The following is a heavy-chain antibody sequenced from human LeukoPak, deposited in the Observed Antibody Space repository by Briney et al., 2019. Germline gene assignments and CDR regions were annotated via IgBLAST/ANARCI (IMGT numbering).Heavy chain of an antibody. Sequence: SETLSLTCAVYGGSLSGYYWSWIRQPPEKGLEWIGEINHSGSTNYNPSLKSRVTISVDTSKNQFSLKLSSVTAADTAVYFCARDSHAYFDAFDIWGQGTMVTVSS. CDR1: GGSLSGYY. J-gene: IGHJ3*02. CDR2: INHSGST. CDR3: ARDSHAYFDAFDI. V-gene: IGHV4-34*01. D-gene: IGHD2/OR15-2a*01.